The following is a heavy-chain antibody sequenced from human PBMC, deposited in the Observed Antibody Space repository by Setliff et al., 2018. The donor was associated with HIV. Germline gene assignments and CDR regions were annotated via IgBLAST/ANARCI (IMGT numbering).Heavy chain of an antibody. J-gene: IGHJ5*02. V-gene: IGHV4-34*12. Sequence: PSETLSLTCAVYGGSYSGYHWNWIRQPPGKGLEWIGEIFHSGSTDYNPSLKSRVTIPIDTSRNQFSLTLSSVTAADTAVYYCARVAAGTYGKGDWFDPWGQGTQVTVSS. CDR2: IFHSGST. CDR1: GGSYSGYH. CDR3: ARVAAGTYGKGDWFDP. D-gene: IGHD3-10*01.